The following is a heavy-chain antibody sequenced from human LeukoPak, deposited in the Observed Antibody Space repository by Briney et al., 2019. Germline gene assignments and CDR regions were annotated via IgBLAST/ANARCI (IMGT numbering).Heavy chain of an antibody. D-gene: IGHD3-22*01. V-gene: IGHV1-2*02. CDR2: INPNSGGT. CDR3: ARGPTYYYDSSGYSSYRNAFDI. CDR1: GYTFTGYY. Sequence: ASVKVSCKASGYTFTGYYMHWVRQAPGQGLEWMGWINPNSGGTNYAQKFQGRVTMTRDMSTSTVYMELSSLRSEDTAVYYCARGPTYYYDSSGYSSYRNAFDIWGQGTMVTVSS. J-gene: IGHJ3*02.